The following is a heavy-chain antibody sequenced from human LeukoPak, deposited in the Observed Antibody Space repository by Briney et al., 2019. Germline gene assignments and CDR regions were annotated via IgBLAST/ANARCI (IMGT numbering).Heavy chain of an antibody. CDR1: GFTFINDW. CDR2: INTDGSTT. CDR3: ARGRGGSYHY. V-gene: IGHV3-74*01. Sequence: PGGSLRLSCAASGFTFINDWMHWVRQAPGKGLVWVSRINTDGSTTTYADSVKGRLTISRDNAKNTLYLQMNSLRVEDTAVYYCARGRGGSYHYWGQGTLVTVSS. J-gene: IGHJ4*02. D-gene: IGHD1-26*01.